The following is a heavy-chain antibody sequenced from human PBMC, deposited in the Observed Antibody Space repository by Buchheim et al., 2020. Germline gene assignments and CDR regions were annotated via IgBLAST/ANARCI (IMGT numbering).Heavy chain of an antibody. CDR3: ARDPGYNSHGYYYAYVDY. CDR1: GGSISSGGYY. V-gene: IGHV4-31*03. CDR2: IYYSGST. Sequence: QVQLQESGPGLVKPSQTLSLTCTVSGGSISSGGYYWSWIRQHPGKGPEWTGYIYYSGSTFYNTSLKSRVTILVDTSKDQFSLKLGSVTAADTSVYYCARDPGYNSHGYYYAYVDYWGQGTL. J-gene: IGHJ4*02. D-gene: IGHD3-22*01.